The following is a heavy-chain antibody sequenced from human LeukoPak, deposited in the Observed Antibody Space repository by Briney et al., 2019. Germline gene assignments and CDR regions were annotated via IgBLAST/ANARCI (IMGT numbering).Heavy chain of an antibody. V-gene: IGHV4-61*02. D-gene: IGHD3-22*01. J-gene: IGHJ3*02. CDR2: ISSSGST. Sequence: SETLSLTCTVSGDSISSGDYYRSWIRQPAGKGLEWIGRISSSGSTNYNPSLKSRVTISADTSKNQFSLKLSSVTAADTAVYFCARGPYSYDSSGAFDIWGQGTMVTVST. CDR3: ARGPYSYDSSGAFDI. CDR1: GDSISSGDYY.